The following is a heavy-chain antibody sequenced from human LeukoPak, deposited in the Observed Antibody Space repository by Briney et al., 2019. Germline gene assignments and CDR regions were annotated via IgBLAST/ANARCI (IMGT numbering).Heavy chain of an antibody. J-gene: IGHJ5*02. D-gene: IGHD6-13*01. V-gene: IGHV7-4-1*02. CDR1: GYTFTSYA. Sequence: ASVKVSCKASGYTFTSYAMNWVRQAPGQGLEWMGWINTNTGNPTYAQGFTGRFVFSLDTSVSTAYLQISSLRAEDTAVYYCARVGGIAAAGINWFDPWGQGTLVTVSS. CDR2: INTNTGNP. CDR3: ARVGGIAAAGINWFDP.